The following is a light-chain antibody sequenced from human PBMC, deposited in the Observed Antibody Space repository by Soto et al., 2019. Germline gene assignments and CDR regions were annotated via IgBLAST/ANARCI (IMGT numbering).Light chain of an antibody. Sequence: DIKMTQSASSLSASVGDRVTITCQASQVIRNYLNWYRQKPGKAPELLIYDISTLEIGVPSRFGGSGSGTDFTFTITGLQPEDIGTYFCQQYEELPYTFGQGTKLEIK. CDR1: QVIRNY. J-gene: IGKJ2*01. CDR2: DIS. V-gene: IGKV1-33*01. CDR3: QQYEELPYT.